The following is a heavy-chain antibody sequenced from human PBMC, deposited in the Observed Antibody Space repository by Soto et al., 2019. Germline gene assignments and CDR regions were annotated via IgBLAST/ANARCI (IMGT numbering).Heavy chain of an antibody. CDR1: GGSISSGGYY. V-gene: IGHV4-31*03. CDR3: ARGSLGYCSGGSCYYYYGMDV. J-gene: IGHJ6*02. D-gene: IGHD2-15*01. Sequence: QVQLQESGPGLVKPSQTLSLTCTVSGGSISSGGYYWSWIRQHPGKGLEWIGYIYYSGSTYYNPSLKSRVTISVDTSKNQFSLKLSSVTAADTAVYYCARGSLGYCSGGSCYYYYGMDVWGQGTTVTVSS. CDR2: IYYSGST.